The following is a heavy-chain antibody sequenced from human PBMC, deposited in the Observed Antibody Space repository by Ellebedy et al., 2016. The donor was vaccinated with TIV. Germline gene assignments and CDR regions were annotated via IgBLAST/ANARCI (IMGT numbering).Heavy chain of an antibody. J-gene: IGHJ6*02. CDR1: GFIFSNHW. V-gene: IGHV3-7*02. D-gene: IGHD6-19*01. Sequence: GGSLRLXCAASGFIFSNHWMSWVRQAPGKGLEWVAYINQDGSETSYVGSAKGRFTISRDNAKNSLSLQMSSLRGEDTALYYCTSHGDGSGWSSNYYGMDVWGQGTTVTVSS. CDR3: TSHGDGSGWSSNYYGMDV. CDR2: INQDGSET.